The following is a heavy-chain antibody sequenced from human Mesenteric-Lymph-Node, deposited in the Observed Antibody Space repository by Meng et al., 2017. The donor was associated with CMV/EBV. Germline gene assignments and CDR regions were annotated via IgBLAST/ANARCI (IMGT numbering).Heavy chain of an antibody. CDR1: GFTVSSNY. CDR2: IYSGGST. Sequence: GESLKISCVASGFTVSSNYMSWVRQAPGKGLEWVSVIYSGGSTYYADSVKGRFTISRDNSKNTLYLQMNSLRAEDTAVYYCATSGNYYYGMDVWGQGTTVTVSS. J-gene: IGHJ6*02. CDR3: ATSGNYYYGMDV. D-gene: IGHD1-14*01. V-gene: IGHV3-53*01.